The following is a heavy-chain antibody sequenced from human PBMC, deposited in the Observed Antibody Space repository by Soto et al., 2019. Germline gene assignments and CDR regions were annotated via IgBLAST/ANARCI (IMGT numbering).Heavy chain of an antibody. Sequence: TLSLTCTVSGGSVSSGTYYWSWIRQPPGKGLEWIGHISYSGSTNYNPSLKSRVTISLQESKNQFSLNLSSMTAADTAVYYCARTTGTGDIVSVTLAGYYFDYWGQGTLVTVSS. D-gene: IGHD5-12*01. J-gene: IGHJ4*02. V-gene: IGHV4-61*01. CDR2: ISYSGST. CDR3: ARTTGTGDIVSVTLAGYYFDY. CDR1: GGSVSSGTYY.